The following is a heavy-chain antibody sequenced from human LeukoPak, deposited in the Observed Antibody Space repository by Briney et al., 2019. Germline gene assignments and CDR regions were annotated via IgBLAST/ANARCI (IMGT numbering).Heavy chain of an antibody. Sequence: GASVKVSCKASGYTFIDYEIYWVRQAPGQGLKWMGWINPNSGGTNYAQKFQGRVTLTRDTSISTAYMELSRLRSDDTAVYYCARVPVSRGFDIWGQGTMVTVSS. CDR1: GYTFIDYE. J-gene: IGHJ3*02. CDR3: ARVPVSRGFDI. CDR2: INPNSGGT. V-gene: IGHV1-2*02. D-gene: IGHD3-10*01.